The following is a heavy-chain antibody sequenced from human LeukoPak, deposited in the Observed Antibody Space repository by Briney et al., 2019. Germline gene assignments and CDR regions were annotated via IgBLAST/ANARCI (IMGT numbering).Heavy chain of an antibody. CDR2: IWYDGSNQ. J-gene: IGHJ2*01. CDR1: GFTFSRFG. CDR3: ARDREVTYFDL. D-gene: IGHD2-21*02. Sequence: GGSLRLSCAASGFTFSRFGMHWVRQAPGKGLEWVAFIWYDGSNQYYGDSVKGRFTISRDSSKKTVSLQMNSLRADDTAVYFCARDREVTYFDLWGCGTRVTVSS. V-gene: IGHV3-33*01.